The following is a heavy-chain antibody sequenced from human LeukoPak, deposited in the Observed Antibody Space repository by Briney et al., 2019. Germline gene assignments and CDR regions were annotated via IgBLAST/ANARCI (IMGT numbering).Heavy chain of an antibody. CDR1: GFTFGSYE. D-gene: IGHD2-2*01. J-gene: IGHJ6*04. V-gene: IGHV3-48*03. CDR2: ISSSGSTI. CDR3: AREISCSSTSCYDDYYYYGMDV. Sequence: GGSLRLSCAASGFTFGSYEMNWVRQAPGKGLEWVSYISSSGSTIYYADSVKGRFTISRDNAKNSLYLQMNSLRAEDTAVYYCAREISCSSTSCYDDYYYYGMDVWGKGTTVTVSS.